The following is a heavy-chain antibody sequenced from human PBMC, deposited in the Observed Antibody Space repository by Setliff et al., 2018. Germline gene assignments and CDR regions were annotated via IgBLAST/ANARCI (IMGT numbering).Heavy chain of an antibody. CDR2: ISASGGSA. Sequence: ASVKVSCKASGYTFTSYGISWVRQAPGQGLEWMGWISASGGSASYAQKFQGRLTMTEDTSTDTAYMELSSLRSDDTAVYYCARDRPMVVVADNLALFDYWGQGTLVTVSS. CDR3: ARDRPMVVVADNLALFDY. J-gene: IGHJ4*02. V-gene: IGHV1-18*01. D-gene: IGHD2-15*01. CDR1: GYTFTSYG.